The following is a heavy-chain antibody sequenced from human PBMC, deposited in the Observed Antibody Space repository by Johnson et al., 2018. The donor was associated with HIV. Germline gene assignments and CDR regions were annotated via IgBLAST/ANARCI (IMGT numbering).Heavy chain of an antibody. J-gene: IGHJ3*02. CDR1: GFTFRNYD. V-gene: IGHV3-13*01. CDR2: IGSAGDT. D-gene: IGHD3-16*01. Sequence: MLLVESGGGLVQQGGSLRLSCAASGFTFRNYDMHWVRQATVKSLEWVSAIGSAGDTYYSGSVKGRFTISRESAKNSLYLQMNSLRAGDTAVYYCVRDRRGGGFDIWGQGTMVTVSS. CDR3: VRDRRGGGFDI.